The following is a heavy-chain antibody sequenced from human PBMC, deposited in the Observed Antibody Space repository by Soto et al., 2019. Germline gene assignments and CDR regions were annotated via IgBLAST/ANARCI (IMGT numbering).Heavy chain of an antibody. Sequence: PGESLKISCKGSGYSFTTYWISWVRQMPGKGLEWMGRIDPSDSYTNYSPSFQGHVTISADKSISTAYLQWSSLKASDTAVYYCAKGFWSGSLYYGLDVWGQGTTVTVSS. J-gene: IGHJ6*02. D-gene: IGHD3-3*01. CDR1: GYSFTTYW. CDR2: IDPSDSYT. V-gene: IGHV5-10-1*01. CDR3: AKGFWSGSLYYGLDV.